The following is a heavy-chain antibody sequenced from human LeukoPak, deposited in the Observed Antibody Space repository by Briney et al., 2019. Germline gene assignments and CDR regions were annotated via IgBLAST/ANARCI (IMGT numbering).Heavy chain of an antibody. Sequence: GGSLRLSCAASGFTFSSYWMTWVRQAPGKGLEWVANIKRDGSEKHYVDSVKGRYTISRDNAKNSMFLQMNSLRAEDTAVYYCASLLVAGVAGVDYWGQGTLVTVSS. D-gene: IGHD6-19*01. CDR3: ASLLVAGVAGVDY. V-gene: IGHV3-7*03. J-gene: IGHJ4*02. CDR1: GFTFSSYW. CDR2: IKRDGSEK.